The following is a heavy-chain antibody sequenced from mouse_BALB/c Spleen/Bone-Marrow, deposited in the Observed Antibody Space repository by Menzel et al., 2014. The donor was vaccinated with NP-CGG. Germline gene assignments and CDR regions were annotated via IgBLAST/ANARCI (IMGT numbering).Heavy chain of an antibody. V-gene: IGHV1S81*02. D-gene: IGHD2-1*01. CDR3: TRSGNYLFAY. CDR2: INPSNGGT. J-gene: IGHJ3*01. CDR1: GYTFTNYY. Sequence: VQRVESGAELVKPGASVMLSCKASGYTFTNYYMYWVRQRPGQGLEWIGEINPSNGGTNFNEKFKSKATLTVDKSSNTTYMQLSSLTSEDSAVYYCTRSGNYLFAYWGQGTLVTVSA.